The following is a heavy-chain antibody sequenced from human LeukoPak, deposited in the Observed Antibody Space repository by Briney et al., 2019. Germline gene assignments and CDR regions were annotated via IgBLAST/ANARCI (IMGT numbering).Heavy chain of an antibody. Sequence: GGSLRLSRATSGFTFSTSWMHWVRQAPGKGLVWVSRINTDGNTRDYADSVKGRFTISRDNAKNTLYLQMNSLRAEDTAVYYCVRDMGYYDKVWGQGTLVTVSS. CDR3: VRDMGYYDKV. CDR1: GFTFSTSW. J-gene: IGHJ4*02. CDR2: INTDGNTR. V-gene: IGHV3-74*01. D-gene: IGHD3-22*01.